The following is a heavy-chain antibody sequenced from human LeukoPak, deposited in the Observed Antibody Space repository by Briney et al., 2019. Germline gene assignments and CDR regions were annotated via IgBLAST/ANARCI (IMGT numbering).Heavy chain of an antibody. CDR2: IYYSGST. J-gene: IGHJ4*02. V-gene: IGHV4-39*07. D-gene: IGHD3-10*01. CDR3: ARIYGSGSYGSPFGY. CDR1: GGSISSSSYY. Sequence: PSETLSLTCTVSGGSISSSSYYWGWIRQPPGKGLEWVGSIYYSGSTYYNPSLKSRVTISVDTSKNQFSLKLSSVTAADTAVYYCARIYGSGSYGSPFGYWGQGTLVTVSS.